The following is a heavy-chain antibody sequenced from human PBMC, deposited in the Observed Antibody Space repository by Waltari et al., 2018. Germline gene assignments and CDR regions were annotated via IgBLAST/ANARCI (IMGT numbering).Heavy chain of an antibody. D-gene: IGHD3-16*01. CDR3: ARDWNSDYIFDQ. Sequence: EMQLVASGGDVVQPGGSLRLSCAASGLTLSHDHINWVRQTPMKWLEWISVIHNGGTYYADSVKGRFTISRDDSKNTVYLQMSSLRAEDTAVYYCARDWNSDYIFDQWGQGTLVTVSP. CDR1: GLTLSHDH. V-gene: IGHV3-66*01. CDR2: IHNGGT. J-gene: IGHJ4*02.